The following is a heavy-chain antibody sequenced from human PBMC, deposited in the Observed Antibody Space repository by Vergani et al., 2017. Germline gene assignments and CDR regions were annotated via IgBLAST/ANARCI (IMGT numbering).Heavy chain of an antibody. Sequence: QVQLQQWGAGLLKPSETLSLTCAVYGGSFSGYYWSWIRQPPGKGLEWIGEINHSGSTNYNPSLKSRVTISVDTSKNQFSLRLSSVTAAETAVYYCARGNLKMFRRVIMTRGRLWFDPWSEASLVTVS. CDR1: GGSFSGYY. CDR2: INHSGST. D-gene: IGHD3-10*01. J-gene: IGHJ5*02. CDR3: ARGNLKMFRRVIMTRGRLWFDP. V-gene: IGHV4-34*01.